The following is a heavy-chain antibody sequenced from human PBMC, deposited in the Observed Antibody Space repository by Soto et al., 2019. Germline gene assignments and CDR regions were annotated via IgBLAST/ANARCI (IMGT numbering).Heavy chain of an antibody. Sequence: SVKVSCKASGGTFSSYASSWVRQAPGQGLEWMGGIIPIFGRANYAQKFQGRVTITADESTRTAYMELSSLRSEDTAVYYCARNGELRYFDWSSGYGMDVWGQGTTVTVSS. CDR1: GGTFSSYA. J-gene: IGHJ6*02. V-gene: IGHV1-69*13. D-gene: IGHD3-9*01. CDR2: IIPIFGRA. CDR3: ARNGELRYFDWSSGYGMDV.